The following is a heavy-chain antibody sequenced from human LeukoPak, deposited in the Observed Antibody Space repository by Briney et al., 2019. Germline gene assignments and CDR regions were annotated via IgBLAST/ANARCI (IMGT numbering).Heavy chain of an antibody. CDR2: INHSGST. CDR1: GGSFSGYY. V-gene: IGHV4-34*01. J-gene: IGHJ4*02. CDR3: ARGPD. Sequence: PSETLSLTCAVYGGSFSGYYWSGIRQPPGKGLEWIGEINHSGSTNYNPSLKSRVTISVDTSKNQFSLKLSSVTAADTAVYYCARGPDWGQGTLVTVSS.